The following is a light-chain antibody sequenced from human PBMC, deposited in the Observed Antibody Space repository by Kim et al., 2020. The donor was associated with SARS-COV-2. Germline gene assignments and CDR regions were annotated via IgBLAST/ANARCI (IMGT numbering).Light chain of an antibody. CDR3: QKCDSAPWT. CDR2: AAS. Sequence: DIQMTQSPSSLSASVGDRVTITCRASQDISNYLAWFQLKPGKAPKLLIYAASALQPGVPSRFSGSGSGTDFTLTVTSLQPEDVATYYCQKCDSAPWTFGQGTKVKIK. CDR1: QDISNY. V-gene: IGKV1-27*01. J-gene: IGKJ1*01.